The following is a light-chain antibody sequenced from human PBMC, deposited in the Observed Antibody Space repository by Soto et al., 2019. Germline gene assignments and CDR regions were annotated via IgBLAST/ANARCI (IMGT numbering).Light chain of an antibody. V-gene: IGLV1-40*01. CDR2: GNS. Sequence: QSVLTQPPSVSGAPGQRVTISCTGSSSNIGAGYDVHWYQQLPGTAPKPLIYGNSNRPSGVPDRFSGSKSGTSASLAITGLQAEDEADYYCQSYDSSLRGVFGTGTKVTVL. CDR1: SSNIGAGYD. J-gene: IGLJ1*01. CDR3: QSYDSSLRGV.